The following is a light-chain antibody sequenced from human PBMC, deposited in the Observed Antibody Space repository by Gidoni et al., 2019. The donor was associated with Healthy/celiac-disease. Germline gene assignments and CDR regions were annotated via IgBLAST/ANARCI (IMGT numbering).Light chain of an antibody. V-gene: IGLV2-23*02. CDR2: KVS. CDR3: CSYAGSSTLWL. CDR1: SSHVGSYNL. Sequence: SALTQPAYVSGCPGQSITISCTGTSSHVGSYNLVSWYQQHPVNAPKLMIYKVSKRPSGVSNRFSGSKSGNTASLTISGLQAEDEADYYCCSYAGSSTLWLFGGGTKLTVL. J-gene: IGLJ3*02.